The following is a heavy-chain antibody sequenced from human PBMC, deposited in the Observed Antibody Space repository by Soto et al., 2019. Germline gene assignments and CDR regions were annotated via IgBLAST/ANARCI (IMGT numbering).Heavy chain of an antibody. D-gene: IGHD3-10*01. J-gene: IGHJ4*02. CDR2: IIYDGSTK. CDR3: AKDRMGAGVRGYFDY. V-gene: IGHV3-30*18. Sequence: QVQLVESGGGVVQPGRSLXXSCAXXGFXXXSXGMHWVRQAPGKGLEWVAVIIYDGSTKYYADSVKGRFTISRDNSKSTLYLQMNSLRAEDTAVYYCAKDRMGAGVRGYFDYWGQGTLVTVSS. CDR1: GFXXXSXG.